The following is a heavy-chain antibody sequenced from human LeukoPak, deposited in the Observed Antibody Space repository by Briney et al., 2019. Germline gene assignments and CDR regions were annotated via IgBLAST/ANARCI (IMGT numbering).Heavy chain of an antibody. Sequence: PSETLSLTCAVYGGSFSGYYWSWIRQPPGKGLEWIGEINHSGSTNYNPSLKSRVTISLDTSKNQFSLKLSSVTAADTAVYYCARKGGGQLVNTRRWFDPWGQGTLVTVSS. CDR3: ARKGGGQLVNTRRWFDP. D-gene: IGHD6-6*01. CDR2: INHSGST. CDR1: GGSFSGYY. J-gene: IGHJ5*02. V-gene: IGHV4-34*01.